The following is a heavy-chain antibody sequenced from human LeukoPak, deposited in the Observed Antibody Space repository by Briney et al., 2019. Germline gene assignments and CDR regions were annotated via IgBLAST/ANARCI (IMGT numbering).Heavy chain of an antibody. CDR2: IKRKSDGGTT. V-gene: IGHV3-15*01. CDR1: GFTFSNAW. CDR3: TTDQGYMYYFDY. D-gene: IGHD6-13*01. Sequence: GGSLRLSCAASGFTFSNAWMSWVRPAPGKGLEWVGRIKRKSDGGTTDYAVFAKGRFTMSRDDSKNTLYLQMNSLETEDTAVYYCTTDQGYMYYFDYWGQGTLVTVSS. J-gene: IGHJ4*02.